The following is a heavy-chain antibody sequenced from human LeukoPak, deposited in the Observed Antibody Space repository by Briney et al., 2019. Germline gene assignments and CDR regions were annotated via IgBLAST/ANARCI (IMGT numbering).Heavy chain of an antibody. J-gene: IGHJ4*02. D-gene: IGHD1-26*01. CDR3: ARGIVGATY. Sequence: SETLSLTCAVYGGSFSGYYWSWIRQPPGKGLEWIGEINHSGSTNYNPSLKSRVTISVDTSKNQFSLKLSSVTAADTAVYYCARGIVGATYWGQGTLVTVPS. V-gene: IGHV4-34*01. CDR1: GGSFSGYY. CDR2: INHSGST.